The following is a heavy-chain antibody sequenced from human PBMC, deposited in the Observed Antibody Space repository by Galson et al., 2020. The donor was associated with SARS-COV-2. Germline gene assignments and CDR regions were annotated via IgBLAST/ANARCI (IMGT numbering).Heavy chain of an antibody. J-gene: IGHJ4*02. D-gene: IGHD4-17*01. CDR1: GGSISTYY. Sequence: SETLSLTCTVSGGSISTYYWSWIRQPPGKGLEWIGYIYSSGNTNYNPSLKSRITISLDTSRSQFSLRMSSVTAADTAVYYCARQSYDYGPQGPKHYFDYWGQGGLVTVSS. V-gene: IGHV4-59*08. CDR3: ARQSYDYGPQGPKHYFDY. CDR2: IYSSGNT.